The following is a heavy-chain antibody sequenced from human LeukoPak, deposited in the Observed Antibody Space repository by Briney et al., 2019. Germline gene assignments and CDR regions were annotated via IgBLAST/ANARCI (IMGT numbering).Heavy chain of an antibody. CDR1: GYTFTSYG. CDR3: ARVSSVGLRYDSSGYYYWNI. CDR2: INPNSGGT. J-gene: IGHJ3*02. V-gene: IGHV1-2*02. D-gene: IGHD3-22*01. Sequence: AASVKVSCKASGYTFTSYGISWVRQAPGQGLEWMGWINPNSGGTNYAQKFQGRVTMTRDTSISTAYMELSRLRSDDTAVYYCARVSSVGLRYDSSGYYYWNIWGQGTMVTVSS.